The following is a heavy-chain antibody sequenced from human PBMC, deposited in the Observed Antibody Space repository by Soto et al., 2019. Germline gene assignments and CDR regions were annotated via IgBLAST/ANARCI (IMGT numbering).Heavy chain of an antibody. CDR2: ISGSGGST. CDR1: GFTFSSYA. J-gene: IGHJ4*02. V-gene: IGHV3-23*01. D-gene: IGHD3-22*01. Sequence: EVQLLESGGGLVQPGGSLRLSCAASGFTFSSYAMSWVHQAPGKGLEWVSVISGSGGSTYYADSVKGRFTISRDNSKNTLYLQMNSLRAEDTAVYYCAKDTYYYDSSGYFDYWGQGTLVTVSS. CDR3: AKDTYYYDSSGYFDY.